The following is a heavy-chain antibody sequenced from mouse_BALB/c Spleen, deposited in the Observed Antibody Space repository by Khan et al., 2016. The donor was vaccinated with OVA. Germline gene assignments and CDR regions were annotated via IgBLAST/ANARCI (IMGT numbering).Heavy chain of an antibody. J-gene: IGHJ2*01. CDR2: IIPGSGGT. CDR1: GYAFTNYL. D-gene: IGHD3-2*01. CDR3: ARGQLGLRFDY. V-gene: IGHV1-54*01. Sequence: QVQLKQSGTELVRPGTSVKVSCKASGYAFTNYLIEWVKQRPGQGLEWIGVIIPGSGGTKYHEKFKGKATLTADKSSTTAYMQLSSLTSDDSAVYFGARGQLGLRFDYWGQGTTLTVSS.